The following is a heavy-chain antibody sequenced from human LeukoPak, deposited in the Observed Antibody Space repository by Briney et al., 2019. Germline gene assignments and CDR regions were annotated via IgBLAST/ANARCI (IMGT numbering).Heavy chain of an antibody. J-gene: IGHJ4*02. CDR1: GASISTYY. CDR3: AKVAMYYYGSETYFFFDD. Sequence: SGTLSLTCRVSGASISTYYWSWIRQPVGKGLEWIGQIKTTGSTHYNSSLESRVTMSLDTSKKEFSLNLTSVTAADTAVYYCAKVAMYYYGSETYFFFDDWGQGILVTVSS. D-gene: IGHD3-10*01. CDR2: IKTTGST. V-gene: IGHV4-4*07.